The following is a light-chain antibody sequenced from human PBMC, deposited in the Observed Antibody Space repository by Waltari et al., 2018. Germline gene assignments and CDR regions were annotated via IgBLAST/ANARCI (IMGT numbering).Light chain of an antibody. CDR3: QRYVRLPVT. V-gene: IGKV3-20*01. Sequence: EIVLTQSPGTLSLSPGERATLSCGASQSVGRSLAWYQQKPGRAPRLLLYDASSRATGIPDRFSGSGFGTDFSLTISRLEPEDFAVYYCQRYVRLPVTFGQGTKVEIK. CDR2: DAS. CDR1: QSVGRS. J-gene: IGKJ1*01.